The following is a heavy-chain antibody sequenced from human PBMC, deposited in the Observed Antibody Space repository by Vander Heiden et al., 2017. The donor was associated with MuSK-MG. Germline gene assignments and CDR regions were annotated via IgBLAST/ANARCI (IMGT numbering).Heavy chain of an antibody. CDR3: ARAASITSKRGDWFDP. V-gene: IGHV1-2*02. CDR1: GYTFTGHY. Sequence: QVQLVQSGAEVKKPGASVKVSCKASGYTFTGHYMHWVRPAPGQGLEWMGWVNPNSGGTNYAQKFQGRVTMTRDTSISTAYMELSRLRSDDTAVYYCARAASITSKRGDWFDPWGQGTLVTVSS. CDR2: VNPNSGGT. J-gene: IGHJ5*02. D-gene: IGHD1-20*01.